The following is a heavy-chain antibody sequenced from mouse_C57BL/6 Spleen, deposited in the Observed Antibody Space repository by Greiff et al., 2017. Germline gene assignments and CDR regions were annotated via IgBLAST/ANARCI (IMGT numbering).Heavy chain of an antibody. J-gene: IGHJ3*01. V-gene: IGHV1-80*01. CDR1: GYAFSSYW. Sequence: VQLQQSGAELVKPGASVKISCKASGYAFSSYWMNWVKQRPGKGLEWIGQIYPGDGDTNYNGKFKGKATLTADKSSSTAYMQLSSLTSEDSAVYFCARPILDYYGSSYFAYWGQGTLVTVSA. D-gene: IGHD1-1*01. CDR3: ARPILDYYGSSYFAY. CDR2: IYPGDGDT.